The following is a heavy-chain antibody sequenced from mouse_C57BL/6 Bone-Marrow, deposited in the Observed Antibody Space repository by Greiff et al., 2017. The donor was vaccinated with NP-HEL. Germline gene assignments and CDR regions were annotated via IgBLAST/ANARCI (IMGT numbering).Heavy chain of an antibody. Sequence: DVHLVESGAELVRPGASVKLSCTASGFNIKDDYMHWVKQRPEQGLEWIGWIDPENGDTEYASKFQGKATITADTSSNTAYLQLSSLTSEDTAVYYCTTYDGAWFAYWGQGTLVTVSA. V-gene: IGHV14-4*01. D-gene: IGHD2-12*01. J-gene: IGHJ3*01. CDR2: IDPENGDT. CDR1: GFNIKDDY. CDR3: TTYDGAWFAY.